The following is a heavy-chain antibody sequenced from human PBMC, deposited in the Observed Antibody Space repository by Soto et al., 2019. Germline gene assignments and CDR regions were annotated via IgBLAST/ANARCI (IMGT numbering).Heavy chain of an antibody. Sequence: PSETLSLTCTVSGGSISSYYWSWIRQPPGKGLEWIGYIYYSGSTNYNPSLKSRVTISVDTSKNQFSLKLSSVTAADTAVYYCARAGLSYCGGDCYYFDYWGQGTLVTV. CDR1: GGSISSYY. CDR3: ARAGLSYCGGDCYYFDY. J-gene: IGHJ4*02. CDR2: IYYSGST. D-gene: IGHD2-21*02. V-gene: IGHV4-59*01.